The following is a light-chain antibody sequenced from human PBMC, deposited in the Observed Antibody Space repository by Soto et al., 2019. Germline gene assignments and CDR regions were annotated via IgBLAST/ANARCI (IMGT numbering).Light chain of an antibody. CDR1: QSVLYSSNNKNY. CDR3: QQYYSTPYT. CDR2: WAS. J-gene: IGKJ2*01. Sequence: DIVMTQSPDSLAVSLGERDTINCKSSQSVLYSSNNKNYLAWYQQKPGQPPKLLIYWASTRESGVPERFSGSGAGTDFTLTISSLQAEDVAVYYCQQYYSTPYTFGQGTKLEIK. V-gene: IGKV4-1*01.